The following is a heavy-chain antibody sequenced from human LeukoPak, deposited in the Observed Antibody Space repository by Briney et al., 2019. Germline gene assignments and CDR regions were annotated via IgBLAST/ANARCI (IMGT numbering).Heavy chain of an antibody. CDR3: ARGPHYGARTDHLDY. Sequence: PGGSLRLSCAGSGFTFSRHWMKWVRQAPGKGLEWVANIKQGGGETNYVGSVKGRFTVSRDDANKLVYLQMDSLRADDTAIYYCARGPHYGARTDHLDYWGQGTLVTVSS. CDR2: IKQGGGET. D-gene: IGHD4/OR15-4a*01. CDR1: GFTFSRHW. J-gene: IGHJ4*02. V-gene: IGHV3-7*03.